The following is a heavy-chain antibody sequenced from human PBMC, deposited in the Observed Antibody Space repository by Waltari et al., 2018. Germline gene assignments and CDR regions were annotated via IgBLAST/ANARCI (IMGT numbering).Heavy chain of an antibody. CDR3: ARDGYNSFDY. J-gene: IGHJ4*02. D-gene: IGHD5-12*01. Sequence: EVHLVESGGGLVQPGGSLRLSCAASGFTFSSYDMNWVRQAPGKGLEWVGYSLGSGRTTYYTDSVKGRFTIARDNAKNSLYLQMNSLRAEDTAVYYCARDGYNSFDYWGQGTLVTVSS. CDR1: GFTFSSYD. V-gene: IGHV3-48*03. CDR2: SLGSGRTT.